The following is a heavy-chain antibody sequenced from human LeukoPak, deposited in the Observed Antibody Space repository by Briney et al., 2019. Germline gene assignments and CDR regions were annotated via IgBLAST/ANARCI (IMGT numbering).Heavy chain of an antibody. CDR2: ISASNGNT. Sequence: GASVKVSCKAAGYTLTSSIIAWVRQAPGQGLEWMGGISASNGNTHYAQKFQGRVTMTTDTSTSTAYMELRSLRSDDTAVYYCARGRGAQLVGATPNYYMDVWGKGTTVTVSS. J-gene: IGHJ6*03. CDR1: GYTLTSSI. V-gene: IGHV1-18*01. D-gene: IGHD1-26*01. CDR3: ARGRGAQLVGATPNYYMDV.